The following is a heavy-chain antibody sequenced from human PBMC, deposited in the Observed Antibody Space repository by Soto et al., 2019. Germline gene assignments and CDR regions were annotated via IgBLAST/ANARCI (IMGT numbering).Heavy chain of an antibody. D-gene: IGHD2-15*01. Sequence: ASVKVSCKASGYTFTGYYMHWVRQAPGQGLEWMGWINPNSGGTNYAQKFQGRVTMTRDTSISTAYMELSRLRSDDTAVYYCGRAGLVVVAAADAFDIWGQGTMVTVSS. CDR1: GYTFTGYY. CDR2: INPNSGGT. CDR3: GRAGLVVVAAADAFDI. J-gene: IGHJ3*02. V-gene: IGHV1-2*02.